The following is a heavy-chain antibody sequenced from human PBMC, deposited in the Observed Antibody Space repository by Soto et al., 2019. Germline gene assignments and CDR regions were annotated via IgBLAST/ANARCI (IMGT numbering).Heavy chain of an antibody. V-gene: IGHV1-18*04. CDR3: ARAEGMAPYYSYAMDV. J-gene: IGHJ6*02. Sequence: VVLVQSGAEVKSLGATVTVSCQASGYSFSKFGIGWVRQAPGRGFEWVGWINNYNGHTNFAPKFKGRVSLTRDSSATTAYMELSSLTPDDSAINFCARAEGMAPYYSYAMDVWGQGTAVTVSS. CDR2: INNYNGHT. CDR1: GYSFSKFG.